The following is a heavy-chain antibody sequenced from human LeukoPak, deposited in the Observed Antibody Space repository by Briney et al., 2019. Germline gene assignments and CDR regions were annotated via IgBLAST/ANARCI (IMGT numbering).Heavy chain of an antibody. J-gene: IGHJ6*02. CDR1: GFIFATSA. Sequence: SVKVSCKASGFIFATSAVQWVRQARGQRLEWIGWIVVGSGHTNYAQKFQERVTITRDMSTSTAYMEVSSLRSEDTAVYYCAATLTITTGSSYYGMDVWGQGTTVTVSS. CDR2: IVVGSGHT. CDR3: AATLTITTGSSYYGMDV. D-gene: IGHD3-9*01. V-gene: IGHV1-58*01.